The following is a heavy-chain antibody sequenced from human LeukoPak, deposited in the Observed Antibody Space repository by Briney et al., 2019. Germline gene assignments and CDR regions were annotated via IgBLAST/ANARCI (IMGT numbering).Heavy chain of an antibody. CDR2: VDPKDGET. CDR3: ATDGIYYAQHLYAFDI. D-gene: IGHD3-10*01. Sequence: ASXKVXCKVSGYTFTYYYMHWVPQAPGKGLEWMGLVDPKDGETIYAKKFQGRGTITADTSTETDYMELSRLREGDTAVYYCATDGIYYAQHLYAFDIWGQGTMVTVSS. V-gene: IGHV1-69-2*01. CDR1: GYTFTYYY. J-gene: IGHJ3*02.